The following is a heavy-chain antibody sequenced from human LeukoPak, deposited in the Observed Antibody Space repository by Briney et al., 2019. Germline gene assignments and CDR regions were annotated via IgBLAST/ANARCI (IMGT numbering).Heavy chain of an antibody. V-gene: IGHV1-46*01. CDR2: INYSGVIT. D-gene: IGHD5-12*01. Sequence: ASVKVSCKASGFTFTDYFMHWVRQAPGQGLEWMGIINYSGVITSYAPEFQGRVTMTSDTSTSTVYMELSSLRSEDTGVYCCARLAMIAPRAFDIWGQGTMVTVSS. CDR3: ARLAMIAPRAFDI. CDR1: GFTFTDYF. J-gene: IGHJ3*02.